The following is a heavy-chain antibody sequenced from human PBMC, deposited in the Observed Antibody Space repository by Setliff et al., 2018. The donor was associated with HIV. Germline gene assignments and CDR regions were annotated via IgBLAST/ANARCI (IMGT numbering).Heavy chain of an antibody. V-gene: IGHV4-34*01. CDR1: GGSFSGYY. D-gene: IGHD3-3*01. CDR2: INHSGRT. J-gene: IGHJ6*03. CDR3: ARSVRSRFLEWLRREYYYYYMDV. Sequence: SETLSLTCAVYGGSFSGYYWSWIRQPPGKGLEWIGEINHSGRTNYNPSLKSRVTISVDTSKNQFSLKLSSVTAADTAVYYCARSVRSRFLEWLRREYYYYYMDVWGKGTTVTVS.